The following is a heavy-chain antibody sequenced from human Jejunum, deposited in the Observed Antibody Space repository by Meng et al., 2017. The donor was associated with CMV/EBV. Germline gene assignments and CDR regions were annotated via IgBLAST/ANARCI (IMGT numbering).Heavy chain of an antibody. J-gene: IGHJ4*02. CDR2: ISYDGRSD. CDR3: ARDIVVV. CDR1: GFTFSSNG. Sequence: LRLSCAASGFTFSSNGMHWVRQAPGRGLEWVAFISYDGRSDSYADFVRGRFTISRDTSKYTLYLQMNSLRTEDTAVYYCARDIVVVWGQGTLVTVSS. D-gene: IGHD2-2*01. V-gene: IGHV3-30*02.